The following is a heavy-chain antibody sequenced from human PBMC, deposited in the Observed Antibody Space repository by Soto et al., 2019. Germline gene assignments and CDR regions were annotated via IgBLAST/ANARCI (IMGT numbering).Heavy chain of an antibody. D-gene: IGHD2-15*01. CDR1: GFSFSSYA. V-gene: IGHV3-30-3*01. J-gene: IGHJ5*01. CDR3: ARSDSLSVLWFDY. Sequence: GGSLRLSCAASGFSFSSYAMHWVRQAPGKGQEWVAVISYDGSDKEYADSMKGRFTISRENSKDTLYLQMNSLRAEDTAVYYCARSDSLSVLWFDYWGQGTLVTVSS. CDR2: ISYDGSDK.